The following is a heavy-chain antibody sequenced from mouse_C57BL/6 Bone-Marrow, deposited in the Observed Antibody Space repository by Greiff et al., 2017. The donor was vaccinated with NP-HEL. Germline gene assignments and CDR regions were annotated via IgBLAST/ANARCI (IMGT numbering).Heavy chain of an antibody. V-gene: IGHV1-15*01. CDR3: TSPYYDFSGAY. J-gene: IGHJ3*01. Sequence: QVQLQQSGAELVRPGASVTLSCKASGYTFTDYEMHWVKQTPVHGLEWIGAIDPETGGTAYNQKFKGKAILTADKSSSTAYMELSSLTSEDSAVYYCTSPYYDFSGAYWGQGTLVTVSA. CDR2: IDPETGGT. CDR1: GYTFTDYE. D-gene: IGHD2-4*01.